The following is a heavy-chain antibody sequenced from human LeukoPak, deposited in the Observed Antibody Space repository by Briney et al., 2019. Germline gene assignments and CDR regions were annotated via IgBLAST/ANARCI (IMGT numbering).Heavy chain of an antibody. Sequence: PGGSPRLSCAASGFTFSSYGMHWVRQAPGKGLEWVAVISYDGSNKYYADSVKGRFTISRDNSKNTLYLQMNSLRAEDTAVYYCAKVDRVVVAAIGDDIHTGFDYWGQGTLVTVSS. CDR1: GFTFSSYG. D-gene: IGHD2-15*01. CDR3: AKVDRVVVAAIGDDIHTGFDY. V-gene: IGHV3-30*18. CDR2: ISYDGSNK. J-gene: IGHJ4*02.